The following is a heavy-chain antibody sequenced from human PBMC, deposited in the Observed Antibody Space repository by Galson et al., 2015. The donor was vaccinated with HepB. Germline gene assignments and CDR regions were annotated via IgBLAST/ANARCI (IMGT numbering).Heavy chain of an antibody. J-gene: IGHJ4*02. CDR1: GGTFSNYAITFSSDA. CDR2: ISPMFGTA. Sequence: SVKVSCKGSGGTFSNYAITFSSDASSWVRQAPGQGLEWMGGISPMFGTANYAPRFQGRVTITADKSASTAYMALSSLRPDDTAVYYCARSPDYYSSNFDYWGQGTLVTVSS. D-gene: IGHD4/OR15-4a*01. V-gene: IGHV1-69*06. CDR3: ARSPDYYSSNFDY.